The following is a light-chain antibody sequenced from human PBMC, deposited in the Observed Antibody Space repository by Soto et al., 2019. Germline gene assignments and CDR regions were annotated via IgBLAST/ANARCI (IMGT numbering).Light chain of an antibody. CDR3: QQYNSDSRT. Sequence: DIQMTQSPSTLSASVGDRVTITCRASQSISAWLAWYQQKPGKAPKLLIYKASTLESGVPSRSSGRGSETEFTLTISSLQPDDFATYYCQQYNSDSRTFGQGTKVEIK. CDR2: KAS. CDR1: QSISAW. V-gene: IGKV1-5*03. J-gene: IGKJ1*01.